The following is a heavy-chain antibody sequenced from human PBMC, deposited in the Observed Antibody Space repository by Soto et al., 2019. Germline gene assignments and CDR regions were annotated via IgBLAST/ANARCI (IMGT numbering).Heavy chain of an antibody. Sequence: ASVKVSCKASGYTFTSYGISCVLQAPGQGLEWMGWISAYNGNTNYAQKLQGRVTMTTDTSTSTAYMELRSLRSDDTAVYYCARESTSTYYDFWSGPATIYYYGMEVWGQGTTVTVSS. CDR1: GYTFTSYG. CDR2: ISAYNGNT. J-gene: IGHJ6*02. D-gene: IGHD3-3*01. V-gene: IGHV1-18*01. CDR3: ARESTSTYYDFWSGPATIYYYGMEV.